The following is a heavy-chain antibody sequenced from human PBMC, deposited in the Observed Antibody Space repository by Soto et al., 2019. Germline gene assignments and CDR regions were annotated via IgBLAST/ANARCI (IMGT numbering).Heavy chain of an antibody. CDR2: INAGNGNT. D-gene: IGHD3-10*01. V-gene: IGHV1-3*01. CDR1: GYAFTNYA. J-gene: IGHJ4*02. CDR3: ATSYGSGYRAFDY. Sequence: ASVKVSCKASGYAFTNYAMHWVRQAPGQRLEWMGWINAGNGNTKYSQKFQGRVTITRDTSTSTAYMELRSLRSEDTAFYYCATSYGSGYRAFDYWGQGALVTVSS.